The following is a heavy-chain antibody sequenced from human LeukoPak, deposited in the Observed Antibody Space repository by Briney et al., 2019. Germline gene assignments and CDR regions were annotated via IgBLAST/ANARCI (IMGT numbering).Heavy chain of an antibody. CDR3: ARLLFTVTYYFDY. CDR2: IKQDGSEK. CDR1: GFAVSRNY. Sequence: GGSLRLSCAASGFAVSRNYMSWVRQAPGKGLEWVANIKQDGSEKYYVDSVKGRFTISRDNAKNSLYLQMNSLRAEDTAVYYCARLLFTVTYYFDYWGQGTLVTVSS. D-gene: IGHD4-17*01. V-gene: IGHV3-7*01. J-gene: IGHJ4*02.